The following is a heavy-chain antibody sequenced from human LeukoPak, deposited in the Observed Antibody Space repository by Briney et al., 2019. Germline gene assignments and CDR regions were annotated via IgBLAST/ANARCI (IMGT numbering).Heavy chain of an antibody. V-gene: IGHV4-4*07. Sequence: PSETLSLTCTVSGGSISGYYWSWIRQPAGKGLEWIGRIFSSGTTNYNSSLKSRVTMSVDTSKNQFSLKLTSVTAADTAVYYCARAAIGSNYRYNYYMDVWGKGTTVTVSS. J-gene: IGHJ6*03. CDR2: IFSSGTT. CDR3: ARAAIGSNYRYNYYMDV. CDR1: GGSISGYY. D-gene: IGHD1-26*01.